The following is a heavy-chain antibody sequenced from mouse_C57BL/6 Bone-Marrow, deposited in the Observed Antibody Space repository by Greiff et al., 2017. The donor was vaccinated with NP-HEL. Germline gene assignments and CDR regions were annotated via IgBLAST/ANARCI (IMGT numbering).Heavy chain of an antibody. CDR3: ARRTTVEFDY. CDR2: INPHYGTT. CDR1: GYSFTDSN. J-gene: IGHJ2*01. V-gene: IGHV1-39*01. D-gene: IGHD1-1*01. Sequence: VQLKESGPELVKPGASVKISCTASGYSFTDSNMNWVKQSNGKSLEWIGVINPHYGTTSYTQKFKGKATMTVDQSSSTAYMQHNSLTSEDSTVYYCARRTTVEFDYWGQGTTLTVSS.